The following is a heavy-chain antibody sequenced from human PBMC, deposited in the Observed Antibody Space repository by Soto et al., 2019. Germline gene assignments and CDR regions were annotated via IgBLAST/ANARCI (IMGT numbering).Heavy chain of an antibody. CDR1: GFTVSTKY. CDR3: ARDPWAADY. D-gene: IGHD3-16*01. V-gene: IGHV3-66*01. J-gene: IGHJ4*02. CDR2: IYSGGSK. Sequence: EVQLVESGGGLVQPGGSLRLSCAASGFTVSTKYMSWVRQAPGKGLEWVSVIYSGGSKFYADSVRGRFAISRDNSKNSVDLQMSGKGAEATAVYYCARDPWAADYWGQGTLVTVSS.